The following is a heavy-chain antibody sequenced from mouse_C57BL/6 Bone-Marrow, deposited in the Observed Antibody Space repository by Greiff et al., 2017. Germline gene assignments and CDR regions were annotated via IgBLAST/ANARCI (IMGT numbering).Heavy chain of an antibody. CDR2: IFPGSGST. J-gene: IGHJ2*01. CDR1: GYTFTDYY. V-gene: IGHV1-75*01. CDR3: AREGDEGRDYYFDY. Sequence: QVQLQQSGPELVKPGASVKISCKASGYTFTDYYINWVKQRPGQGLEWIGWIFPGSGSTYYNEKFKGKATLTVDKSSSTAYMLLSSLTSEDSAVYFCAREGDEGRDYYFDYWGQGTTLTVSS. D-gene: IGHD3-3*01.